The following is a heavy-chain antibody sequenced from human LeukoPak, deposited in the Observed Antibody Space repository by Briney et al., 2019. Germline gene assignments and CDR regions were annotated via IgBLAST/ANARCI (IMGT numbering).Heavy chain of an antibody. J-gene: IGHJ6*02. D-gene: IGHD3-22*01. V-gene: IGHV1-2*02. Sequence: PRASVKVSCKASGYTFTGYYMHWVRQAPGQGLEWMGWINPNSGGTNYAQKLQGRVTMTRDTSISTAYMELSRLRSDDTAVYYCASDYYDSSGYYYPYYYGMDVWGQGTTVTVSS. CDR2: INPNSGGT. CDR1: GYTFTGYY. CDR3: ASDYYDSSGYYYPYYYGMDV.